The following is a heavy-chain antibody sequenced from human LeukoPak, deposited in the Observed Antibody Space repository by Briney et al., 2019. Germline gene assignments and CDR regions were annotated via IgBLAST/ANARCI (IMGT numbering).Heavy chain of an antibody. V-gene: IGHV3-7*01. CDR3: ARVSCTNGVCYGFDY. J-gene: IGHJ4*02. CDR1: AFTLSRFW. Sequence: PGGSLRLSCAASAFTLSRFWISWVSQAQGTGLEWVAKIKQDGSEKYYVDSVKGRFTISRDNAQNSLYLQMNSLRGEDTAVFYCARVSCTNGVCYGFDYWGQGTLVTVSS. CDR2: IKQDGSEK. D-gene: IGHD2-8*01.